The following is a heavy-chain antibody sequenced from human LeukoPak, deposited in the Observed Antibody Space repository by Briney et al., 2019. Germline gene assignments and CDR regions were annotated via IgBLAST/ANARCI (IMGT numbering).Heavy chain of an antibody. CDR1: GGSISSGSYY. CDR2: VYYSGST. CDR3: ARLPGYSYGYADY. J-gene: IGHJ4*02. Sequence: KSSETLSLTCTVSGGSISSGSYYWGWIRQPPGKGLEWIGNVYYSGSTQYNPSLKSRVTISVDTSNNQFSLKLSSVTAADTSVYYCARLPGYSYGYADYWGQGTLVTVSS. D-gene: IGHD5-18*01. V-gene: IGHV4-39*01.